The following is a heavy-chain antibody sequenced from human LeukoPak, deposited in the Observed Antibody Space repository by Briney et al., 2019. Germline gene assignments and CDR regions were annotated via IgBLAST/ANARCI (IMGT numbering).Heavy chain of an antibody. CDR1: GGTFSSYA. CDR2: IIPIFGTA. V-gene: IGHV1-69*13. D-gene: IGHD3-22*01. Sequence: VASVKVSCKASGGTFSSYAISWVRQAPGQGLEWMGGIIPIFGTANYAQKFQGRVTITADESTSTAYMELSSLRSEDTAVYYCARNGYYYDSSGYYPYWGQGTLVTVSS. CDR3: ARNGYYYDSSGYYPY. J-gene: IGHJ4*02.